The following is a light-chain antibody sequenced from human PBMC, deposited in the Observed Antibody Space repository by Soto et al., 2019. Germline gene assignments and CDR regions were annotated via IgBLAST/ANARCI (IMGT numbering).Light chain of an antibody. CDR2: DVS. J-gene: IGLJ2*01. CDR1: SNDIGGYNY. Sequence: QSALTQPASVSGSPGQSITFSCTGTSNDIGGYNYVSWYQQHPGKAPKLMIFDVSNRPSGVSYRFSGSKSGNTASLTISGRQAEDEADYYCSSYTSSSTLLFGGVTKLTVL. CDR3: SSYTSSSTLL. V-gene: IGLV2-14*01.